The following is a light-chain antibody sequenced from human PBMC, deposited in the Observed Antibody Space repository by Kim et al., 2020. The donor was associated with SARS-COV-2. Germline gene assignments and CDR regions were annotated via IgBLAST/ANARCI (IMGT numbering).Light chain of an antibody. Sequence: SYELTQPPSVSVSPGQTASITCSGGTLGDKFASWHHQKPGQSPVLVIYQDSKRPSGIPERFSGSKSGNTATLTISGTQAIDEADYYCQAWDSTTVVFGGG. CDR3: QAWDSTTVV. CDR1: TLGDKF. CDR2: QDS. V-gene: IGLV3-1*01. J-gene: IGLJ2*01.